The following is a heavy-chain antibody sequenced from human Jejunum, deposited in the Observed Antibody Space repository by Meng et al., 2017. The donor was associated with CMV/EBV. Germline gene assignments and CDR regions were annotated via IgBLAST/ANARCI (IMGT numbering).Heavy chain of an antibody. CDR1: SISSSSHH. V-gene: IGHV4-39*07. D-gene: IGHD6-19*01. CDR3: ARVRVHSSGWRPFDY. J-gene: IGHJ4*02. CDR2: VYDSGSA. Sequence: SISSSSHHWGWIRQPPGKGLEWIGNVYDSGSAYYNPSLKSRVSISKDTSKNQFSLRLDSVTAADTAVYYCARVRVHSSGWRPFDYWGRGTLVTVSS.